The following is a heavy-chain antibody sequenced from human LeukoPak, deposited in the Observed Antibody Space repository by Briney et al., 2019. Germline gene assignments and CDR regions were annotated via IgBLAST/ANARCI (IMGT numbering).Heavy chain of an antibody. CDR3: ARGSALYYDILTGYGYYGMDV. J-gene: IGHJ6*04. CDR1: GYTFTTYG. V-gene: IGHV1-18*01. D-gene: IGHD3-9*01. CDR2: SSPYSGNT. Sequence: GAAVKVSCKASGYTFTTYGISWVRQAPGQRLEWIGWSSPYSGNTDYAQKFQGRVTMTTDASTTTAYMELRSLISDDTAVYYCARGSALYYDILTGYGYYGMDVWGKGTTVTVSS.